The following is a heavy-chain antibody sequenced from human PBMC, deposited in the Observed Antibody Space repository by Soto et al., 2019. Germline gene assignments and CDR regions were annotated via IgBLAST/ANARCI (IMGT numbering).Heavy chain of an antibody. D-gene: IGHD2-21*02. Sequence: GGSLRLSCAASGFTFSSYAMSWVRQAPGKGLEWVSAISGSGGSTYYADSVKGRFTISRDNSKNTLYLQMNSLRAEDTAVYYCAKDLLGCGGDCAGNNFDYWGHGTLVTVSS. J-gene: IGHJ4*01. CDR2: ISGSGGST. CDR1: GFTFSSYA. V-gene: IGHV3-23*01. CDR3: AKDLLGCGGDCAGNNFDY.